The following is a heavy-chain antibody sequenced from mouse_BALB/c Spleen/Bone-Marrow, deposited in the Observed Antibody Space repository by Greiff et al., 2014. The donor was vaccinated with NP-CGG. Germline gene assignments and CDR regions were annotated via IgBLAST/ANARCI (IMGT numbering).Heavy chain of an antibody. Sequence: QVQLQQSGARLVRPGVSVKISCKGSGYTFTDHAIHWVRRSHAKSLEWIGVISSYYGDAIYNQKFKGKATMTVDKSSSTAYMELARLTSEDSAIYYCARSGKVRNAMDYWGQGTSVTVSS. D-gene: IGHD2-14*01. CDR2: ISSYYGDA. CDR1: GYTFTDHA. J-gene: IGHJ4*01. V-gene: IGHV1S137*01. CDR3: ARSGKVRNAMDY.